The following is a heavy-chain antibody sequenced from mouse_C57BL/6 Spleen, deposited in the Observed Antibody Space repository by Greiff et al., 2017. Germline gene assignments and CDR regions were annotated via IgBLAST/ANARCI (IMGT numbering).Heavy chain of an antibody. CDR2: IYPGNSDT. D-gene: IGHD2-5*01. CDR1: GYTFTSYW. CDR3: TLCYSNSVGLAY. Sequence: VQLQQSGTVLARPGASVKMSCKTSGYTFTSYWMHWVKQRPGQGLEWIGAIYPGNSDTSYNQKFKGKAKLTAVTSASTAYMELSSLTNEDSAVYYFTLCYSNSVGLAYWGQGTLVTVSA. J-gene: IGHJ3*01. V-gene: IGHV1-5*01.